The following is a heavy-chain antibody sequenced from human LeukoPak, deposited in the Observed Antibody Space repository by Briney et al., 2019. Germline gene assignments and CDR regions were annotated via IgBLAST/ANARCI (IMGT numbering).Heavy chain of an antibody. CDR3: ARTPATTIDY. V-gene: IGHV3-64*01. D-gene: IGHD5-12*01. CDR2: ISSNGGST. CDR1: GFTFSSYA. Sequence: PGGSLRLSCAASGFTFSSYAMHWVRQAPGKGLEYVSAISSNGGSTYYANSVKGRFTISRDNSKNTLYLQMNSLRAEDTAVYYCARTPATTIDYWGQGTLVTVSS. J-gene: IGHJ4*02.